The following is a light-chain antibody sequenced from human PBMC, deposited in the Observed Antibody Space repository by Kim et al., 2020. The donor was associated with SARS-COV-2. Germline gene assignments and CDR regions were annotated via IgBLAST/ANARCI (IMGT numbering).Light chain of an antibody. V-gene: IGLV3-21*04. CDR1: RVGSIS. CDR3: QVWDSSSDHYV. J-gene: IGLJ1*01. CDR2: NDS. Sequence: PGTRARISGGGNRVGSISEDWYRQKPGRAPLLFIYNDSDRPSGIPERFSGSNSGNTATLTISRVEDGDEADYYCQVWDSSSDHYVFGTGTKVTVL.